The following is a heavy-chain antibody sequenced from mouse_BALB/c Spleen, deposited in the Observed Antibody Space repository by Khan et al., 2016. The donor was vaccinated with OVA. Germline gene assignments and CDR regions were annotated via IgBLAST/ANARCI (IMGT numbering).Heavy chain of an antibody. Sequence: QVQLKESGPGLVAPSQSLSITCTVSGFSLTSYGVHWVRQPPGKGLEWLVVIWSDGSTNYNSVLKSRLSISKYNSKSQVFLKMNSLQTDDTAIYYCARWFDGYSSLYAMDYWGQGTSVTVSS. J-gene: IGHJ4*01. CDR1: GFSLTSYG. CDR2: IWSDGST. D-gene: IGHD2-3*01. CDR3: ARWFDGYSSLYAMDY. V-gene: IGHV2-6*02.